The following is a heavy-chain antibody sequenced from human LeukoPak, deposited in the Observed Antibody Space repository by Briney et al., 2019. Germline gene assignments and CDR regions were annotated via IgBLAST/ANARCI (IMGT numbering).Heavy chain of an antibody. J-gene: IGHJ1*01. V-gene: IGHV3-23*01. Sequence: GGSLRLSCAASGFTLSSYEMNWVRQAPGKGLEWVSAISGSGGSTYYADSVKGRFTISRDNSKNTLYLQMNSLRAEDTAVYYCAKDPPLRYYLQHWGQGTLVTVSS. CDR1: GFTLSSYE. CDR2: ISGSGGST. D-gene: IGHD3-9*01. CDR3: AKDPPLRYYLQH.